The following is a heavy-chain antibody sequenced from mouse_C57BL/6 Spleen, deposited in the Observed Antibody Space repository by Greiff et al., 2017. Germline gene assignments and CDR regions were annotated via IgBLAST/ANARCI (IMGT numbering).Heavy chain of an antibody. J-gene: IGHJ1*03. CDR2: IHPNSGST. Sequence: VQLQQPGAELVKPGASVKLSCKASGYTFTSYWMHWVKQRPGQGLEWIGMIHPNSGSTNYNEKFKSKATLTVDKSSSAAYMQLSSLTSEDSAVYYCAITTVAYFDVWGTGTTVTVSS. CDR1: GYTFTSYW. V-gene: IGHV1-64*01. CDR3: AITTVAYFDV. D-gene: IGHD1-1*01.